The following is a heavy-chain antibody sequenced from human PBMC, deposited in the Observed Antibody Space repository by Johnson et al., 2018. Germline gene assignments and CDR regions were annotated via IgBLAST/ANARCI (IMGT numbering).Heavy chain of an antibody. V-gene: IGHV3-30*14. D-gene: IGHD4-17*01. CDR3: ARLYDGDYDNQYAFDI. CDR1: GFTFSTYA. J-gene: IGHJ3*02. CDR2: ISDDGNSK. Sequence: QVQLVESGGGLVQPGGSLRLSCAASGFTFSTYAIHWVRQAPGKGLEWVAVISDDGNSKFYADSVKGRFTISRDNSKNTLYLQMNSLRAEDTAVYYWARLYDGDYDNQYAFDIWGQGTMVTVSS.